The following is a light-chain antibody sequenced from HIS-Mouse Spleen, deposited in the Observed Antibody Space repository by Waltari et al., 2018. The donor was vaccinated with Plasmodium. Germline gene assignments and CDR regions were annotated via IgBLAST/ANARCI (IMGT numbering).Light chain of an antibody. CDR3: CSYAGSYTFDV. Sequence: QSALTQPRSVSGSPGQSVTISCTGTSSAVGCYNYVSLYQQPPGKAPKLMIYDVSKRPSGVPDRFSGSKSGNTASLTISGLQAEDEADYYCCSYAGSYTFDVFGTGTKVTVL. CDR2: DVS. V-gene: IGLV2-11*01. J-gene: IGLJ1*01. CDR1: SSAVGCYNY.